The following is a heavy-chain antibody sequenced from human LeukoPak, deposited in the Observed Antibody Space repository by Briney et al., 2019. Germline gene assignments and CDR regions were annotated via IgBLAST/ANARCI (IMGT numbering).Heavy chain of an antibody. CDR1: GGSISSYY. V-gene: IGHV4-4*07. Sequence: SETLSLTCTVSGGSISSYYWSWIRQPAGKGLEWIGRIYTSGSTNYNPSLKSRVTMSVDTSKNQFSLKLSSVTAADTAVYYCARGSTYFDFWSGYSPYYFDYWGQGTLVTVSS. J-gene: IGHJ4*02. D-gene: IGHD3-3*01. CDR2: IYTSGST. CDR3: ARGSTYFDFWSGYSPYYFDY.